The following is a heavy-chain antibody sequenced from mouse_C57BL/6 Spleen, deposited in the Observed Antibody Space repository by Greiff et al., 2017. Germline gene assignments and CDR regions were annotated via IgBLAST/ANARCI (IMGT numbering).Heavy chain of an antibody. CDR1: GYTFTSYG. CDR3: ARKTTVDYYAMDY. V-gene: IGHV1-81*01. J-gene: IGHJ4*01. Sequence: QVQLKQSGAELARPGASVKLSCKASGYTFTSYGISWVKQRTGQGLEWIGEIYPRCGNTYYNEKFKGKATLTADKTSSTAYMELRSLTSEDSAVYFCARKTTVDYYAMDYWGQGTSVTVSS. D-gene: IGHD1-1*01. CDR2: IYPRCGNT.